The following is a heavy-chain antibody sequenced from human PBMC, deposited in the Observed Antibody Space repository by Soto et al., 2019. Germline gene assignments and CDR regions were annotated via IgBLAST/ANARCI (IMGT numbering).Heavy chain of an antibody. D-gene: IGHD3-16*01. CDR3: AMVANYVTPTPQDV. J-gene: IGHJ6*02. V-gene: IGHV1-18*01. CDR2: ISPYSGNT. Sequence: QVQLVQSGDEVRKPGSSVKVSCKASGYIFVNYGIAWVRQAPGQGLEWMGWISPYSGNTHYASKVQGGHTMXTXTXASPAYMDLGRLTSDDPAVYYCAMVANYVTPTPQDVWGQGTTVTVSS. CDR1: GYIFVNYG.